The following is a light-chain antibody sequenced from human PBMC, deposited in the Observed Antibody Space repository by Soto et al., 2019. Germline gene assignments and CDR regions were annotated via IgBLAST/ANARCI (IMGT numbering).Light chain of an antibody. J-gene: IGLJ2*01. CDR2: EDY. CDR1: SSDIGSYDR. Sequence: QSALTQPASVPGSPGQSITISCTGTSSDIGSYDRVSWYQWHPGKAPKLIIYEDYRRPSQISNRFSGSKSGNTASLTISGLQAEDEADYYCCSYAGSNIFAVFGGGTKLTVL. CDR3: CSYAGSNIFAV. V-gene: IGLV2-23*01.